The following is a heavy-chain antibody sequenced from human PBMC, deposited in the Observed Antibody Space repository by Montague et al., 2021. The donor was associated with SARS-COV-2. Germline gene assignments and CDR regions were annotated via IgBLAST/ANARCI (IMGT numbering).Heavy chain of an antibody. V-gene: IGHV4-59*01. Sequence: SETLSLTCTVSGGSISTYYWNWIRQFPGTGLEWIGYIDYSWSTNYYPSLRRRVLISVDGSKFKFSLTLNSFTAADTAIYYCARLPFDNSYGMDVWGQGTTVTVSS. CDR3: ARLPFDNSYGMDV. J-gene: IGHJ6*02. CDR1: GGSISTYY. CDR2: IDYSWST. D-gene: IGHD3-9*01.